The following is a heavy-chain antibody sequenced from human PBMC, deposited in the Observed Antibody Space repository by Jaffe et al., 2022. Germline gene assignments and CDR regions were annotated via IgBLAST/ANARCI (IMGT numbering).Heavy chain of an antibody. V-gene: IGHV3-66*02. D-gene: IGHD6-13*01. Sequence: EVQLVESGGGLVQPGGSLRLSCAASGFTVSSNYMSWVRQAPGKGLEWVSVIYSGGSTYYADSVKGRFTISRDNSKNTLYLQMNSLRAEDTAVYYCARDNIAAAGTFDYWGQGTLVTVSS. CDR1: GFTVSSNY. J-gene: IGHJ4*02. CDR3: ARDNIAAAGTFDY. CDR2: IYSGGST.